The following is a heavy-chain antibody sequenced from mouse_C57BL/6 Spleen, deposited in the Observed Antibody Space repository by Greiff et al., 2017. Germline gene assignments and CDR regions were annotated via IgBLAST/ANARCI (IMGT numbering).Heavy chain of an antibody. J-gene: IGHJ2*01. D-gene: IGHD3-3*01. CDR1: GYAFSSSW. CDR2: IYPGDGDT. CDR3: ARGGWDY. V-gene: IGHV1-82*01. Sequence: VQLQQSGPELVKPGASVKISCKASGYAFSSSWMNWVKQRPGKGLEWIGRIYPGDGDTNYNGKFKGKATLTADKSSSTAYMRLSSLTSEDSAVYFCARGGWDYWGQGTTLTVSS.